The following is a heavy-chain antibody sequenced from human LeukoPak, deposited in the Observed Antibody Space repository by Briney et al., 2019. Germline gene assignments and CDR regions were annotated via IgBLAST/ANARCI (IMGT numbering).Heavy chain of an antibody. Sequence: GGSLRLSCAASGFTFSSYSMNWVRQAPGKGLEWVSSISSSSSYIYYADSVKGRFTISRDNAKNSLYLQMNSLRAEDTAVYYCARGFRVGSDEGDAFDIWGQGTMVTVSS. D-gene: IGHD2-2*01. V-gene: IGHV3-21*01. J-gene: IGHJ3*02. CDR3: ARGFRVGSDEGDAFDI. CDR1: GFTFSSYS. CDR2: ISSSSSYI.